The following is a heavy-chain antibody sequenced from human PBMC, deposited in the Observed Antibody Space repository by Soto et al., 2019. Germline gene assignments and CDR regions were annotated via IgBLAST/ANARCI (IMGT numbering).Heavy chain of an antibody. Sequence: APVKVSCKASGYTFTSYGISWVRQAPGQGLEWMGWISAYNGNTNYAQKLQGRVTMTTDTSTSTAYMELRSLRSDDTAVYYCARDRIVVVPAAMRGDGNWFDPWGQGTLVTVSS. CDR1: GYTFTSYG. D-gene: IGHD2-2*01. CDR3: ARDRIVVVPAAMRGDGNWFDP. J-gene: IGHJ5*02. CDR2: ISAYNGNT. V-gene: IGHV1-18*01.